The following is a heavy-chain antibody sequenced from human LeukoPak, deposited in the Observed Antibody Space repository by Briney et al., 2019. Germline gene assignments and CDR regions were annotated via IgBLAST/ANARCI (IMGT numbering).Heavy chain of an antibody. D-gene: IGHD6-19*01. J-gene: IGHJ5*02. Sequence: ASVKVSCKASGYTFTSYGISWVRQAPGQGLEWMGWISTYNGNTNYAQKLQGRVTMTTDTSTSTAYMELRSLRSDDTAVYYCARLSSGWVPNWFDPWGQGTLVTVSS. CDR3: ARLSSGWVPNWFDP. V-gene: IGHV1-18*01. CDR1: GYTFTSYG. CDR2: ISTYNGNT.